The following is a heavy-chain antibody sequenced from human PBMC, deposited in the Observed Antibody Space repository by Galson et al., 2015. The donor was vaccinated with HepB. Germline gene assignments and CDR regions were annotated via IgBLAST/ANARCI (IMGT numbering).Heavy chain of an antibody. J-gene: IGHJ4*02. D-gene: IGHD2-2*01. V-gene: IGHV1-46*01. CDR2: INPSGGST. CDR3: ARDHQDIVVVPAEGSLDY. CDR1: GYTFTSYY. Sequence: SVKVSCKASGYTFTSYYMHWVRQAPGQGLEWMGIINPSGGSTSYAQKFQGRVTMTRDTSTSTVYMELSSLRSEDTAVYYCARDHQDIVVVPAEGSLDYWGQGTLVTVSS.